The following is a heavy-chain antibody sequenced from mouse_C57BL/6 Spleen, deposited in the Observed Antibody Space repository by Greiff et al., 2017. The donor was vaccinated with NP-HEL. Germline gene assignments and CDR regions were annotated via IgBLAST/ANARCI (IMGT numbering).Heavy chain of an antibody. D-gene: IGHD3-3*01. V-gene: IGHV5-17*01. Sequence: EVQLVESGGGLVKPGGSLKLSCAASGFTFSDSGMHWVRQAPEKGLEWVAYISSGSSTIYSADTVKGRFTISRDNAKNTLFLQMSSLRSEDTAMYYCARQGWVLDYWGQGTSVTVSS. CDR2: ISSGSSTI. J-gene: IGHJ4*01. CDR1: GFTFSDSG. CDR3: ARQGWVLDY.